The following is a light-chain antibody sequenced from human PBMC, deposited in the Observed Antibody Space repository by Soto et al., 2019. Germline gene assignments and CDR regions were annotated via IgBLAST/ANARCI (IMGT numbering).Light chain of an antibody. V-gene: IGKV3-15*01. CDR2: GAS. CDR1: QSVSTN. CDR3: QQYSHWPT. Sequence: EIVMTQSPATLSVSPGERATLSCRASQSVSTNLAWYQQKPGQAPRLLIYGASTRATGFPARFSGSGSGTEFILTIGSLQSEDFAVYYCQQYSHWPTFGQGTKVDIK. J-gene: IGKJ1*01.